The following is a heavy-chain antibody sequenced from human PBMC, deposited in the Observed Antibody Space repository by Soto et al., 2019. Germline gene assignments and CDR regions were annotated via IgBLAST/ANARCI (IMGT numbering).Heavy chain of an antibody. V-gene: IGHV3-11*05. J-gene: IGHJ4*02. CDR2: ISSSTSHT. Sequence: QVQLVESGGGLVKPGVSLRLSCAVSGFTFSDYYMTWLRQAPGKGLEWVSYISSSTSHTNYEDSEKGRFTISRDNAKNSLVLQMNSLGAEDTAVYYCARGRGAAADYFDFWGQGALGSVSS. D-gene: IGHD6-13*01. CDR1: GFTFSDYY. CDR3: ARGRGAAADYFDF.